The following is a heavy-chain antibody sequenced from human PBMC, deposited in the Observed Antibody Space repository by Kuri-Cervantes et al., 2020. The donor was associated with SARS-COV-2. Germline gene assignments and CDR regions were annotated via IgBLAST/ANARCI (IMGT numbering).Heavy chain of an antibody. CDR1: GFTFSSYS. J-gene: IGHJ5*02. D-gene: IGHD6-19*01. CDR3: ARDGSGWYRPGVLDP. CDR2: ISSSSSYI. V-gene: IGHV3-21*01. Sequence: GESLKISCAASGFTFSSYSMNWVRQAPRKGLEWVSSISSSSSYIYYADSVKGRFTISRDNAKNSLYLQMNSLRDEDTAVYYCARDGSGWYRPGVLDPWGQGTLVTVSS.